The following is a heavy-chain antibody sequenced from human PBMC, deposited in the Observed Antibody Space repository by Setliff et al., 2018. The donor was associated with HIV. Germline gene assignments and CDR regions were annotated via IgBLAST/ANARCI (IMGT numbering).Heavy chain of an antibody. CDR2: ISPYTGNT. Sequence: ASVKVSCKASGYTFTGYGISWVRQAPGQGLEWMGWISPYTGNTDYAPRLLGRVTMTTDTSTNTAYMELRSLRSDDTAVYYCARGYGAFDIWGQGTMVTVPS. CDR1: GYTFTGYG. J-gene: IGHJ3*02. V-gene: IGHV1-18*01. D-gene: IGHD4-17*01. CDR3: ARGYGAFDI.